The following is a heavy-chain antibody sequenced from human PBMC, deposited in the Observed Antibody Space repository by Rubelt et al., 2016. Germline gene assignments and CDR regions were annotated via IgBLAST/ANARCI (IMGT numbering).Heavy chain of an antibody. J-gene: IGHJ4*02. V-gene: IGHV1-18*01. Sequence: QVQLVQSGAEVKKPGASVKVSCKASGYTFTSYGISWVRQAPGQGLEWMGWISASSGNTNYAQKLQGRVTMTTDTATSTAYMELRSLRSDDTAVYYCARDPLPVRGVIMTPTHWGQGTLVTVSS. CDR2: ISASSGNT. CDR1: GYTFTSYG. D-gene: IGHD3-10*01. CDR3: ARDPLPVRGVIMTPTH.